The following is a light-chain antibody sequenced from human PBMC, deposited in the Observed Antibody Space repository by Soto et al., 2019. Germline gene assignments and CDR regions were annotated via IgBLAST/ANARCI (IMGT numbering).Light chain of an antibody. J-gene: IGLJ1*01. V-gene: IGLV2-14*01. CDR1: SSDVGGYNY. CDR2: DVS. Sequence: QSALTQPASVSGSPGQSITISCTGTSSDVGGYNYVSWYQQHPGKAPKLMIYDVSNRPSGVSNRFSGPKSGNTASLTISGLQAEDEADYYCSSYTSSSTLAVFGTGTKVTVL. CDR3: SSYTSSSTLAV.